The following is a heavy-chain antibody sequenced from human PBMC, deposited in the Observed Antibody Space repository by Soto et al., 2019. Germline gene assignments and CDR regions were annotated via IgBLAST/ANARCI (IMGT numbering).Heavy chain of an antibody. CDR1: GFTFSTYA. CDR2: ISGSGDST. CDR3: AKERSSGWSFDY. V-gene: IGHV3-23*01. J-gene: IGHJ4*02. Sequence: EVQLLESGGGLVQPGGSLRLSCAASGFTFSTYATNWVRQAPGKGLEWVSGISGSGDSTYYADSVKGRFTVSRDNSKNTLYLQMNSLRAEDTAVFYCAKERSSGWSFDYWGQGTLVTVSS. D-gene: IGHD6-19*01.